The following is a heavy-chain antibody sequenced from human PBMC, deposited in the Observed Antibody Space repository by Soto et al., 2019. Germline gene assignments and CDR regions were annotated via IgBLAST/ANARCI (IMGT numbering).Heavy chain of an antibody. CDR2: IFFSGNT. CDR3: ATYYLNRWHGWFDP. D-gene: IGHD2-21*01. J-gene: IGHJ5*02. CDR1: GGSIDHSD. V-gene: IGHV4-59*01. Sequence: QVQLQESGPGLVKPSETLSLTCTVSGGSIDHSDWSWIRQPPGKGLEWIGYIFFSGNTNYNPSLKSRVSMSVDPSKNQFSLNLSSVTAADTAVYYCATYYLNRWHGWFDPWGQGTLVTVSS.